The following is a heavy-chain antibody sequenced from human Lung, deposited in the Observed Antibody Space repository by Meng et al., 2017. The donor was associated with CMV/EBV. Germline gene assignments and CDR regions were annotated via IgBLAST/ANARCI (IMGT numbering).Heavy chain of an antibody. Sequence: GVGVGWISQNPGNAMGRLAVMYWNEDKRYSTCLKSRLTINKDTAKNQVVLTMTNMDPVDTATYYCARNSITNFGVIIIGEVNWFDPWGQGTLVTVSS. CDR2: MYWNEDK. V-gene: IGHV2-5*01. J-gene: IGHJ5*02. CDR1: GVG. D-gene: IGHD3-3*01. CDR3: ARNSITNFGVIIIGEVNWFDP.